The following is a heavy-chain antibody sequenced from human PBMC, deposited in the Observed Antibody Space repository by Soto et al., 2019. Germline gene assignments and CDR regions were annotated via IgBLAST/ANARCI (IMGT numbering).Heavy chain of an antibody. J-gene: IGHJ4*02. CDR3: ARPSDVGLASSVEY. Sequence: GESLKISCKGSGYSFTNYWIGWVRQMPGTGLEWMGIIYPGNSNTRYSPSFEGQVTMSADKSINTAYLQWSSLRASDTAIHFCARPSDVGLASSVEYWGQGTQVTISS. V-gene: IGHV5-51*01. CDR2: IYPGNSNT. CDR1: GYSFTNYW.